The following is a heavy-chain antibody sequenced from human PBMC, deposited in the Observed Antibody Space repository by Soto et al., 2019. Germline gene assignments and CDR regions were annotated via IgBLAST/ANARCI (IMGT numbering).Heavy chain of an antibody. CDR2: IYYSGST. Sequence: SETLSLTCTVSDGSISSSSYYWGWIRQPPGKGLEWIGSIYYSGSTYYNPSLKSRVTISVDTSKNQFSLKLSSVTAADTAVYYCARAVYCTTANCWDDFHYYNIDVWGQGTAVTGS. J-gene: IGHJ6*02. V-gene: IGHV4-39*01. CDR1: DGSISSSSYY. CDR3: ARAVYCTTANCWDDFHYYNIDV. D-gene: IGHD2-2*01.